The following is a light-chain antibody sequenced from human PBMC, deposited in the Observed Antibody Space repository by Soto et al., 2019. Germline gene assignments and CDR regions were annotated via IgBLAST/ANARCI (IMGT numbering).Light chain of an antibody. J-gene: IGKJ4*01. CDR2: DAF. CDR1: QSVGSY. Sequence: EIVLTQSPATLSLSPGVRATLSCRASQSVGSYFAWYQQKPGQAPRLLIYDAFSRATGIPARFSGSGSGTDFTLTISSLEPEDFAVYFCQQRSSWPLTFGGGTMVEIK. CDR3: QQRSSWPLT. V-gene: IGKV3-11*01.